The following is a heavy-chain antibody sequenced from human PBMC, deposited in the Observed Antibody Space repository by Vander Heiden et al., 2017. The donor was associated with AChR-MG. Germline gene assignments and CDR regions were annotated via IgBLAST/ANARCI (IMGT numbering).Heavy chain of an antibody. CDR3: ARGRYGMDV. J-gene: IGHJ6*02. D-gene: IGHD3-9*01. Sequence: QVQLVESGGALVKPGGSLRLSCAASGFNFSDYYMSWIRQAPGKGLEWLSYISGSGTTIYYADSVKGRFTIFRDNAKNSLHLQMNSLRGEDTAIYYCARGRYGMDVWGQGTAVTVSS. CDR2: ISGSGTTI. CDR1: GFNFSDYY. V-gene: IGHV3-11*01.